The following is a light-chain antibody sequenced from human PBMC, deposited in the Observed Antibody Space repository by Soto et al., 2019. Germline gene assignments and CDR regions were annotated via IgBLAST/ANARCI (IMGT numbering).Light chain of an antibody. Sequence: DIQMTQSPSSLSASVGDRVTITCQASQDISHYLNWYQQKPGKAPKILIFDASNLETGVPSRFSGSGSGTEFTLTISSLQPDDFATYYCQQYNSYWTFGQGTKVDIK. V-gene: IGKV1-33*01. CDR2: DAS. CDR3: QQYNSYWT. CDR1: QDISHY. J-gene: IGKJ1*01.